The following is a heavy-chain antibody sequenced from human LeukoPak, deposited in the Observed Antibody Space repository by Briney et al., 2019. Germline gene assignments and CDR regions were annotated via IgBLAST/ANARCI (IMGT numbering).Heavy chain of an antibody. J-gene: IGHJ4*02. V-gene: IGHV3-7*05. D-gene: IGHD6-13*01. CDR1: GFTFSSYW. CDR3: ARRGTSSSWAHFDY. Sequence: GGSLRLSCAVSGFTFSSYWMTWARQAPGKGLEWVAKIKQDGSEKYYVDSVKGRFTISRDNARNSVYLQMNSLGAEDTAVYYCARRGTSSSWAHFDYWGQGTLVTVSS. CDR2: IKQDGSEK.